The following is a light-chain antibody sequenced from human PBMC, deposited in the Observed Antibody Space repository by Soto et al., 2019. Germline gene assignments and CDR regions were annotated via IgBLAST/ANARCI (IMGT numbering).Light chain of an antibody. CDR1: QSISRY. J-gene: IGKJ1*01. V-gene: IGKV3-20*01. CDR3: QQYGSSPPT. Sequence: IVLKQSPGTLSLSPGERTTLSCRASQSISRYLAWYQQKPGQGPRLLIYGASSRATGTPDRFSGSGSGTDFTLTINRLEPEDFALYYCQQYGSSPPTFGQGTKV. CDR2: GAS.